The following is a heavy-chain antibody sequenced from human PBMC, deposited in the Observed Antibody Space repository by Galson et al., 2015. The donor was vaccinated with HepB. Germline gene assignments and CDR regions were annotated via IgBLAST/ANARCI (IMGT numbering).Heavy chain of an antibody. CDR3: ARDNTEGYCSSTSCLDWYFDL. Sequence: SLRLSCAASGFTFSSYSMNWVRQAPGKGLEWVSSISSSSSYIYYADSVKGRFTISRDNAKNSLYLQMNSLRAEDTAVYYCARDNTEGYCSSTSCLDWYFDLWGRGTLVTVSS. CDR2: ISSSSSYI. V-gene: IGHV3-21*01. D-gene: IGHD2-2*01. CDR1: GFTFSSYS. J-gene: IGHJ2*01.